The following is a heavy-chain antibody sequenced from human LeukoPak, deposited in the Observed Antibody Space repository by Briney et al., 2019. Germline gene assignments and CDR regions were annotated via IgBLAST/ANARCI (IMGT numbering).Heavy chain of an antibody. D-gene: IGHD6-13*01. CDR3: ARGLAAAGAYDAFDI. CDR2: FYHSGST. CDR1: GGSISSYY. V-gene: IGHV4-38-2*02. J-gene: IGHJ3*02. Sequence: SETLSLTCTVSGGSISSYYWGWIRQPPGKGLEWIGSFYHSGSTYYNPSLKSRVTISVDTSKNQFSLKLSSVTAADTAVYYCARGLAAAGAYDAFDIWGQGTMVTVSS.